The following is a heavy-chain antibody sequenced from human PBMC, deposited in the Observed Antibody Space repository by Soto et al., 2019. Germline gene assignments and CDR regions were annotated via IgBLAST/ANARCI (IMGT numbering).Heavy chain of an antibody. CDR2: INPNSGGT. CDR3: ARKLELRGSYYYYYGMGV. V-gene: IGHV1-2*02. CDR1: GYTFTEYY. Sequence: ASLKVSCKGSGYTFTEYYMDWVRQAPGQGLEWMGWINPNSGGTNYAQKFQGRVTMTRDTSISTAYMELSRLRSDDTAVYYCARKLELRGSYYYYYGMGVWGQGTTVTVSS. D-gene: IGHD1-7*01. J-gene: IGHJ6*02.